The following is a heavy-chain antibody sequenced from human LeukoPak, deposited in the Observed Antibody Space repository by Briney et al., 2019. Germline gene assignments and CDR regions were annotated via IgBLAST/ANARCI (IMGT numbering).Heavy chain of an antibody. Sequence: SETLSLTCTVSGGSISSYYWSWIRQPAGKGLEWIGRIYGTGTITYNPSLQSRVTMSVDTSKNEFSLKMSSVTAADTAVYYCTIDSGTTGEVKFDPWGQGTLVTVSS. CDR3: TIDSGTTGEVKFDP. CDR2: IYGTGTI. V-gene: IGHV4-4*07. D-gene: IGHD3-10*01. CDR1: GGSISSYY. J-gene: IGHJ5*02.